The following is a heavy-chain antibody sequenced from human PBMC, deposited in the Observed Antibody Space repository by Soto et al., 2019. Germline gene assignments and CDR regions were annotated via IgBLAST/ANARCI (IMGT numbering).Heavy chain of an antibody. CDR2: ISGAAHGS. J-gene: IGHJ4*02. Sequence: PGGSLRLSCAGSGFKFADYALAWVRQAPGKGLEWVTSISGAAHGSFTAGSVRGRFTVSRDNSKDTLFLQMNNLRAEDTAIYYCARYPRTPGLVPAIHLPFDYWGQGTLVTVSS. CDR1: GFKFADYA. D-gene: IGHD2-2*01. CDR3: ARYPRTPGLVPAIHLPFDY. V-gene: IGHV3-23*01.